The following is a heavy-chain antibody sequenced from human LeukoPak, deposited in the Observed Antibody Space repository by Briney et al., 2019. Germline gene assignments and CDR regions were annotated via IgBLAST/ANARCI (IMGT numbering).Heavy chain of an antibody. CDR3: AKDYLAVAGIAWGGY. J-gene: IGHJ4*02. V-gene: IGHV3-23*01. Sequence: PGRSLRLSCAASGFTFSSYGMSWVRQAPGKGLEWVSAISGSGGSTYYADSVKGRFTISRDNSKNTLYLQMNSLRAEDTAVYYCAKDYLAVAGIAWGGYWGQGTLVTVSS. CDR2: ISGSGGST. D-gene: IGHD6-19*01. CDR1: GFTFSSYG.